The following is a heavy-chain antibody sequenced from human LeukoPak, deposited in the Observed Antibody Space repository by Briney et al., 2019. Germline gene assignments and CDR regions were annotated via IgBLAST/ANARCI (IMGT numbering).Heavy chain of an antibody. Sequence: ASVKVSCKASGYTFTSYAMHWVRQAPGQRLEWMGWINAGNGNTKYSQEFQGRVTITRDTSASTAYMELSSLRSEDMAVYYCARAYGIAAAGTPQQYYYYMDVWGKGTTVTVSS. CDR2: INAGNGNT. CDR3: ARAYGIAAAGTPQQYYYYMDV. J-gene: IGHJ6*03. CDR1: GYTFTSYA. V-gene: IGHV1-3*03. D-gene: IGHD6-13*01.